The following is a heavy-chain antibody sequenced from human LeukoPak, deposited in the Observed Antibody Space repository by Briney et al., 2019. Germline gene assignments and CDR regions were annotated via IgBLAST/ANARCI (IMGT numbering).Heavy chain of an antibody. D-gene: IGHD3-10*02. V-gene: IGHV3-7*01. CDR2: INQDASEK. CDR1: GFTFSSYW. Sequence: GGSLRLSCTASGFTFSSYWMSWVRQAPGNGLEWVANINQDASEKYYVDSVKGRFTISRDNAKNSLYLQMNSLRAEDTAVYYCAELGITMIGGVWGKGTTVTISS. J-gene: IGHJ6*04. CDR3: AELGITMIGGV.